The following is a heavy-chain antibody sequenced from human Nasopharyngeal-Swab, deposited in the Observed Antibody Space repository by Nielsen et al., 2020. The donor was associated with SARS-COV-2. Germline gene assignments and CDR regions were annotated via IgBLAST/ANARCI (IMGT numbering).Heavy chain of an antibody. J-gene: IGHJ3*02. Sequence: SVKVSCKASGYTFTSYAMNWVRQAPGQGLEWMGWINTNTGNPTYAQGFTGRFVFSLDTSVSTAYLQISSLKAEDTAVYYCASSPGGIAVAGTLFAFDIWGQGTMVTVSS. D-gene: IGHD6-19*01. CDR1: GYTFTSYA. CDR2: INTNTGNP. CDR3: ASSPGGIAVAGTLFAFDI. V-gene: IGHV7-4-1*02.